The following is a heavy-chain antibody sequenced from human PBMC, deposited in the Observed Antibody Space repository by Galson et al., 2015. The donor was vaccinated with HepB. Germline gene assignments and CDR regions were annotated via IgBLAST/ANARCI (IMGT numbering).Heavy chain of an antibody. J-gene: IGHJ5*02. Sequence: PALVKPTQTLTLTCTVSGFSLSNARMGVSWIRQPPGKALEWLAHIFSNDEKSYSTSLKSRLTISKDTSKSQVVLTMTNMDPVDTATYYCARSTNYYDSGWFAPWGQGTLVTVSS. D-gene: IGHD3-22*01. CDR3: ARSTNYYDSGWFAP. V-gene: IGHV2-26*01. CDR1: GFSLSNARMG. CDR2: IFSNDEK.